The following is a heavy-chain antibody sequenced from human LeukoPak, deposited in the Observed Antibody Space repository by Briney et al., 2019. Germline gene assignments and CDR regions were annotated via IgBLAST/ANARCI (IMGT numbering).Heavy chain of an antibody. CDR3: TAGTGRSDFDY. Sequence: PGGSLRLSCAASGFTFSNAWMSWVRQAPGKGLEWVGRIKRKGDDGTIDYAAPVKGRLTISRDDSKNTLYLQTNSLKSEDTAVYYCTAGTGRSDFDYWGQGTLVTVSS. CDR1: GFTFSNAW. J-gene: IGHJ4*02. CDR2: IKRKGDDGTI. D-gene: IGHD3/OR15-3a*01. V-gene: IGHV3-15*01.